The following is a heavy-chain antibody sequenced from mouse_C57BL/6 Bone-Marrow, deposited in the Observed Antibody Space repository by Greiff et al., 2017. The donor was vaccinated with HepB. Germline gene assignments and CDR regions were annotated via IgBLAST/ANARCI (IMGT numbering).Heavy chain of an antibody. D-gene: IGHD3-2*02. CDR1: GYTFTSYG. CDR2: IYPRSGNT. CDR3: TRKYPDSSGCSFDY. V-gene: IGHV1-81*01. J-gene: IGHJ2*01. Sequence: QVQLQQSGAELARPGASVKLSCKASGYTFTSYGISWVKQRTGQGLEWIGEIYPRSGNTYYNEKFKCKATLTAAKSSSTAYMELRSLTSEDTAVYYCTRKYPDSSGCSFDYWGQGTTLTVSS.